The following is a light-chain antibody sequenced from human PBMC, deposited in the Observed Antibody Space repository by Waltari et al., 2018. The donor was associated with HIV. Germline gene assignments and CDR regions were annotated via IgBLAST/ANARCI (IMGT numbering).Light chain of an antibody. CDR3: QSFDRLSASPI. CDR2: RNN. CDR1: SSNIGSNY. V-gene: IGLV1-47*01. J-gene: IGLJ2*01. Sequence: QSVLTQPPSASGTPGQRVTISCSGSSSNIGSNYVYWYQQLPGTAPKPLIYRNNPRPSGFPDRFSGSKSGTSASLAISGLRSEDEADYYCQSFDRLSASPIFGGGTRLTV.